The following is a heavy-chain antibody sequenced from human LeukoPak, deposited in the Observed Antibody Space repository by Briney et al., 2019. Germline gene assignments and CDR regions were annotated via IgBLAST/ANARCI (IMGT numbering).Heavy chain of an antibody. CDR3: ARTRIPFYFGSGSPDY. CDR2: INTNTGNP. V-gene: IGHV7-4-1*02. D-gene: IGHD3-10*01. Sequence: ASVKVSCKASGHTFSSHAMIWVRQAPGQGFEWMGWINTNTGNPRYGQGFTGRFVFSLDTSVSTAYLQISSLKAEDTAVYFCARTRIPFYFGSGSPDYWGQGTLVTVSS. J-gene: IGHJ4*02. CDR1: GHTFSSHA.